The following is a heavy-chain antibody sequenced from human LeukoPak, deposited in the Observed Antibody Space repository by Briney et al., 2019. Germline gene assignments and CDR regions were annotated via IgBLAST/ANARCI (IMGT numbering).Heavy chain of an antibody. Sequence: SETLSLTCTVSGGSISSGDYYWSWIRQPPGKGLEWIGYIYYSGSTYYNPSLKSRVTISIDTSKNQFSLKLNSVTAADTAVYYCARHTSGTSQFDFWGQGALVTVSS. CDR1: GGSISSGDYY. J-gene: IGHJ4*02. CDR2: IYYSGST. V-gene: IGHV4-30-4*01. CDR3: ARHTSGTSQFDF. D-gene: IGHD1-26*01.